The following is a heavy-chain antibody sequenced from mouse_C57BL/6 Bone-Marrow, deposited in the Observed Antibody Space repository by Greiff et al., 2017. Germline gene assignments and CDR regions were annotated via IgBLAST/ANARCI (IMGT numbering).Heavy chain of an antibody. J-gene: IGHJ3*01. CDR2: IDPENGDT. D-gene: IGHD1-1*02. CDR1: GFNIKDDY. V-gene: IGHV14-4*01. Sequence: VQLQQSGAELVRPGASVKLSCTASGFNIKDDYMHWVKQRPEQGLEWIGWIDPENGDTEYASKFPGTATIKADTSSNTAYLQLSSLASEDTAVYYCTGGQDWFAYWGQGTLVTVSA. CDR3: TGGQDWFAY.